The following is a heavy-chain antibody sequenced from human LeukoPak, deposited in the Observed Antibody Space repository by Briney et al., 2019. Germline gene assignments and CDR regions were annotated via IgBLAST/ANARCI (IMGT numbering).Heavy chain of an antibody. CDR3: ARDPSESTSGFDC. CDR1: GGSISSGSYY. Sequence: PSETLSLTCTVSGGSISSGSYYWSWIRQPAGKGLEWIGRIYTSGSTNYNPSLKSRVTMSVDTSKNQFSLKLSSVTAADTAVYYCARDPSESTSGFDCWGQGTLVAVSS. D-gene: IGHD3-3*01. J-gene: IGHJ4*02. V-gene: IGHV4-61*02. CDR2: IYTSGST.